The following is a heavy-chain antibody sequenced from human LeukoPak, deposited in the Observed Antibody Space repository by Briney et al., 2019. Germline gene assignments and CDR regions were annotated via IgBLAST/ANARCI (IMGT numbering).Heavy chain of an antibody. J-gene: IGHJ6*03. CDR2: IKSKTDGGTT. Sequence: GGSLRLSCAASGFTFSNAWMSWVRQAPGKGLEWVGRIKSKTDGGTTDYAAPVKGRFTISRDDSKNTLYLQMNSLKTEDTAVYYCTTVPAAASYYYYYYMDVWGKGTTVTVSS. V-gene: IGHV3-15*01. CDR3: TTVPAAASYYYYYYMDV. D-gene: IGHD2-2*01. CDR1: GFTFSNAW.